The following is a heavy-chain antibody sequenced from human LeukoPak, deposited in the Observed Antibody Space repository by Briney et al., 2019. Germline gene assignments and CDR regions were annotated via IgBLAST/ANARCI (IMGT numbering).Heavy chain of an antibody. CDR2: IESSGDM. CDR1: GFTVSGNH. Sequence: PGGSLRLSCAASGFTVSGNHMSWVRQSPEKGLEWVAIIESSGDMVYANSVKGRFTNSRDNSKNTVSLQLNSLRAEGTAMYYCARATYSRYWYFDPWGRGTLVTVSS. J-gene: IGHJ2*01. V-gene: IGHV3-66*01. D-gene: IGHD1-26*01. CDR3: ARATYSRYWYFDP.